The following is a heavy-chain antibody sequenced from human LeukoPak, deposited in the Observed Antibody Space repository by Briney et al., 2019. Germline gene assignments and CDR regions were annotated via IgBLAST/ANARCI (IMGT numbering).Heavy chain of an antibody. D-gene: IGHD3-9*01. J-gene: IGHJ4*02. CDR2: IYQSGST. V-gene: IGHV4-30-2*01. Sequence: SQTLSLTCTVSGGSISSGGYYWSWIRQPPGKGLEWIGCIYQSGSTYYNPSLKSRVTISVDRSKNQFSLKLSSVTAADTAVYYCARNRPWGRYFDWLPDYWGQGTLVTVSS. CDR1: GGSISSGGYY. CDR3: ARNRPWGRYFDWLPDY.